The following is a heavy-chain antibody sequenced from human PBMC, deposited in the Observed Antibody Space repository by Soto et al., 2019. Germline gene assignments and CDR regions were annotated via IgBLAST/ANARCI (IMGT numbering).Heavy chain of an antibody. CDR2: MYHTGSS. CDR3: ARYLGPTPWFDP. D-gene: IGHD2-15*01. V-gene: IGHV4-30-2*01. Sequence: TLSLTCTVSGTSVTSGDFSWAWIRQAPAKGLEWIGYMYHTGSSYYNPSLKSRITMSVDTSRNQFSLTLTSVTAADTALYYCARYLGPTPWFDPWGQGTLVTVSS. CDR1: GTSVTSGDFS. J-gene: IGHJ5*02.